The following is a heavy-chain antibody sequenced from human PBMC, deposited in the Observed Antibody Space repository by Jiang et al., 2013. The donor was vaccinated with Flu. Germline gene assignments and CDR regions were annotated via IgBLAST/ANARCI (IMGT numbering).Heavy chain of an antibody. CDR1: GFTFSSYG. J-gene: IGHJ4*02. V-gene: IGHV3-30*18. CDR3: AKDDRGGWFGEPTSVDY. D-gene: IGHD3-10*01. Sequence: VQLLESGGGVVQPGGSLRLSCAASGFTFSSYGMHWVRQAPGKGLEWVAVISYDGSNKYYADSVKGRFTISRDNSKNTLYLQMNSLRAEDTAVYYCAKDDRGGWFGEPTSVDYWGQGTLVTVSS. CDR2: ISYDGSNK.